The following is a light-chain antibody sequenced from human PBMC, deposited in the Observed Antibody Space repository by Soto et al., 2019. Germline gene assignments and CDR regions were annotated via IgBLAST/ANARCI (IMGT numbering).Light chain of an antibody. J-gene: IGKJ1*01. CDR1: QSVSSGY. CDR2: GAS. CDR3: QQDGSSPTWT. Sequence: EIVLTQSPGTLSLSPGERATLSCRASQSVSSGYLAWHQQKPGQAPRLLIYGASSRATGIPDRFSGSGSGTDFTLTISRLEPEDFAVYYCQQDGSSPTWTFGQGTKVEIK. V-gene: IGKV3-20*01.